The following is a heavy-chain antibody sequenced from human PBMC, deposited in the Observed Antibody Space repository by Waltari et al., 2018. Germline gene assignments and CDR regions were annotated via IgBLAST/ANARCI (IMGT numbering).Heavy chain of an antibody. CDR3: ASVRSGWDF. Sequence: EVQLVESGGGLVHPGGSLRLSCAASGFSFSIYWMSWVRQAPGKGLEWVASIKQDGSDKHYMDSVRGRFTISRDNAKKSLYLEMNRLIDDDTAVYYCASVRSGWDFWGQGTLVTVSS. CDR1: GFSFSIYW. J-gene: IGHJ4*02. V-gene: IGHV3-7*02. D-gene: IGHD6-19*01. CDR2: IKQDGSDK.